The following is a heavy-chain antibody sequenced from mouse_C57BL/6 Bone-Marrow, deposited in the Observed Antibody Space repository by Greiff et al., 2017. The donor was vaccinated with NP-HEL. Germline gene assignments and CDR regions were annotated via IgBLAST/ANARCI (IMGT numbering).Heavy chain of an antibody. J-gene: IGHJ2*01. Sequence: VQGVESGAELARPGASVKLSCKASGYTFTSYGISWVKQRTGQGLEWIGEIYPRSGNTYYNEKFKGKATLTADKSSSTAYMELRSLTSEDSAVYFCARSYYYGSPYYFDYWGQGTTLTVSS. D-gene: IGHD1-1*01. CDR3: ARSYYYGSPYYFDY. CDR2: IYPRSGNT. CDR1: GYTFTSYG. V-gene: IGHV1-81*01.